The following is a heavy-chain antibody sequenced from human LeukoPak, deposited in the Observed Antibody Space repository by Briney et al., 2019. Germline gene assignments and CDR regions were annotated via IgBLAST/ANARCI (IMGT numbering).Heavy chain of an antibody. D-gene: IGHD4-11*01. CDR2: ISYSGGST. CDR3: AKSYGNHFDC. Sequence: GGSLRLSCAASGFTFSGYAMSWVRQAPGKGLEWVSAISYSGGSTYYADSVKGRFTISRDNSKNTLYLQMNGLRAEDTAVYYCAKSYGNHFDCWGQGTLVTVSS. V-gene: IGHV3-23*01. J-gene: IGHJ4*02. CDR1: GFTFSGYA.